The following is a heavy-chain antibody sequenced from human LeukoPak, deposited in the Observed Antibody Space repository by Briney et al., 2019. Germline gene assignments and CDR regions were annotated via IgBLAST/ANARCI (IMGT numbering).Heavy chain of an antibody. D-gene: IGHD1-26*01. CDR3: ARLGHSVTYYVDHYYFEY. J-gene: IGHJ4*02. CDR2: IYYSGST. V-gene: IGHV4-39*01. CDR1: GGSISSSTYY. Sequence: SETLSLTCTVSGGSISSSTYYWGWTRLPPGKGVEWIGTIYYSGSTYYDPSLKNQVTISVDTSKNQFSLKLSSVTATDTGVYYCARLGHSVTYYVDHYYFEYWGQGTLVTVSS.